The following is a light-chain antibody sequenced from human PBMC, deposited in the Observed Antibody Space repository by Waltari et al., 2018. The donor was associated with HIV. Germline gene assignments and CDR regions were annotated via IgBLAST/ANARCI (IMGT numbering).Light chain of an antibody. Sequence: DIVMTQSPDSLAVSLGERATINCKSSQSVLYSSNNKTYLAWYQQKPGQPSELLMYWASTRESGVPARFSGSGSATDFTLTSSSLQAEDVAVYYCQQYYSTPLTFGGGTQVEIK. CDR2: WAS. CDR1: QSVLYSSNNKTY. CDR3: QQYYSTPLT. V-gene: IGKV4-1*01. J-gene: IGKJ4*01.